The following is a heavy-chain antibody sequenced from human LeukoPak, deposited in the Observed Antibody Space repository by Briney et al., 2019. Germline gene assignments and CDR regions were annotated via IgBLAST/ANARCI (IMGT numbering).Heavy chain of an antibody. CDR2: IYYSGST. V-gene: IGHV4-31*03. CDR3: ARAPLPLPFKGNFFDP. CDR1: GGSISSGGYY. J-gene: IGHJ5*02. Sequence: TSQTLSLTCTVSGGSISSGGYYWSWIRQHPGKGLEWIGYIYYSGSTYYNPSLKSRVTISVDTSKNQFSLKLSSVTAADTAVYYCARAPLPLPFKGNFFDPWGQGTLVTVSS.